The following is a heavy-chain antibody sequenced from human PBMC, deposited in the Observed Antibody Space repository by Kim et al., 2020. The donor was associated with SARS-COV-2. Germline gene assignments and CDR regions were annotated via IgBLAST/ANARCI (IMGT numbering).Heavy chain of an antibody. V-gene: IGHV3-30*18. D-gene: IGHD1-26*01. CDR3: AKDGRYHYSGSYPDY. CDR1: GFTFSSYG. Sequence: GGSLRLSCAASGFTFSSYGMHWVRQAPGKGLEWVAVISYDGSNKYYADSVKGRFTISRDNSKNTLYLQMNSLRAEDTAVYYCAKDGRYHYSGSYPDYWGQGTLVTVSS. CDR2: ISYDGSNK. J-gene: IGHJ4*02.